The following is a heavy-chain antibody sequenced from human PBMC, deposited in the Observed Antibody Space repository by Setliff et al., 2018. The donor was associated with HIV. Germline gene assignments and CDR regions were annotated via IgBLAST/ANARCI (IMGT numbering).Heavy chain of an antibody. Sequence: SVKVSCKASGGTFSSYAISWVRQAPGQGLEWMGGIIPIFGTANYAQKLQGRVTMTTDTSTSTAYMELGSLRSDDTAIYYCAADMGYGDHGRAFDIWGQGTMVTV. CDR2: IIPIFGTA. J-gene: IGHJ3*02. CDR1: GGTFSSYA. CDR3: AADMGYGDHGRAFDI. D-gene: IGHD4-17*01. V-gene: IGHV1-69*05.